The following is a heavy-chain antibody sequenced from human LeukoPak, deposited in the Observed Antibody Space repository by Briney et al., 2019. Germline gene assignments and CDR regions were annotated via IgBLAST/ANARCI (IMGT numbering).Heavy chain of an antibody. CDR3: TRDFQPAYSFVSHI. V-gene: IGHV3-33*01. Sequence: GGSLRLSCAASGFTFSSYGMHWVRQAPGKGLEWVAFIWFDGSNDRYADSVKGRFAISRDNSKNTLYLQMNNVTAEDTAVYYCTRDFQPAYSFVSHIWGQGTMVTVSS. CDR2: IWFDGSND. D-gene: IGHD5-12*01. CDR1: GFTFSSYG. J-gene: IGHJ3*02.